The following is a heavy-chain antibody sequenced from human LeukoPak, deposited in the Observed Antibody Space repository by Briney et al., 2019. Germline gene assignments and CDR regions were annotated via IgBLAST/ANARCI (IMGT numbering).Heavy chain of an antibody. CDR2: INPNSGGT. CDR3: ARGLLFLEWFLDY. CDR1: GYTFTGYY. J-gene: IGHJ4*02. D-gene: IGHD3-3*01. Sequence: ASVKVSCKASGYTFTGYYMHWVRQAPGQGLEWMGWINPNSGGTNYAQKFQGRVTMTRDTSISTAYMELSRLRSDDTAVYYCARGLLFLEWFLDYWGQGTLVTVSS. V-gene: IGHV1-2*02.